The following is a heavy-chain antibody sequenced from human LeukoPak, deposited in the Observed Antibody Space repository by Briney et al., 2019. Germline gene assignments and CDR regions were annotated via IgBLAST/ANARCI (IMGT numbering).Heavy chain of an antibody. CDR2: IYYSGST. J-gene: IGHJ5*02. CDR3: ARDPNGGWFDP. V-gene: IGHV4-59*01. Sequence: SETLSLTCTVSGGSISSYYWSWIRQPPGKGLEWIGYIYYSGSTNYNPSLKSRVTISVDTSKNQFSLKLSSVTAADTAVYYCARDPNGGWFDPWGQGTPVTVSS. CDR1: GGSISSYY. D-gene: IGHD2-8*01.